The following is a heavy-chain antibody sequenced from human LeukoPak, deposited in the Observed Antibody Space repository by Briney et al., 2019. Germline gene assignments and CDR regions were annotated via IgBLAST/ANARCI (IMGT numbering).Heavy chain of an antibody. CDR2: IIPIFGTA. V-gene: IGHV1-69*05. D-gene: IGHD3-10*01. J-gene: IGHJ3*02. CDR1: GYTFTSYG. Sequence: ASVKVSCKASGYTFTSYGISWVRQAPGQGLEWMGGIIPIFGTANYAQKFQGRVTMTRDTSISTAYMELSRLRSDDTAVYYCARDVRAVLLWFGDDAFDIWGQGTMVTVSS. CDR3: ARDVRAVLLWFGDDAFDI.